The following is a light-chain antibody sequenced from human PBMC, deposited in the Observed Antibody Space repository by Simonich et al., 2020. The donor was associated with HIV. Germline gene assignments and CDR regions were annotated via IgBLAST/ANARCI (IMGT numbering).Light chain of an antibody. CDR2: EDN. CDR3: CSYTSSSTWV. Sequence: QSALTQPASVSGSPGQSITISCTGTSSDVGSYNLVSWYQQHPGKAPKLMIYEDNTRPSGVSNRFSGSKSGDTASLTISGLQAEDEADYYCCSYTSSSTWVFGGGTRLTVL. J-gene: IGLJ3*02. CDR1: SSDVGSYNL. V-gene: IGLV2-14*02.